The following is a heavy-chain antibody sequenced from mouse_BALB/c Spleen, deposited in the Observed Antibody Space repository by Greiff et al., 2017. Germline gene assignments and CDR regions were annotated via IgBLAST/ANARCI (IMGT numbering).Heavy chain of an antibody. J-gene: IGHJ4*01. Sequence: EVKLMESGGGLVQPGGSRKLSCAASGFTFSSFGMHWVRQAPEKGLEWVAYISSGSSTIYYADTVKGRFTISRDNPKNTLFLQMTSLRSEDTAMYYCARSLYDGYYVGAMDYWGQGTSVTVSS. CDR2: ISSGSSTI. D-gene: IGHD2-3*01. CDR1: GFTFSSFG. V-gene: IGHV5-17*02. CDR3: ARSLYDGYYVGAMDY.